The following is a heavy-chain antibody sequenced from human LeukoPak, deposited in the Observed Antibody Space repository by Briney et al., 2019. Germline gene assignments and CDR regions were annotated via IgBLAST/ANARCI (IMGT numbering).Heavy chain of an antibody. V-gene: IGHV3-21*01. CDR2: ITRGSIYT. Sequence: SGGSLRLSCAASGFTFSSYSMNWVRQTPGKGLEWVSSITRGSIYTFYADSVKGRFTISRDNAKNSLSLQMNSLRAEDTAVYYCARDPYNGSYGDDYYYYMDVWGKGTTVTISS. J-gene: IGHJ6*03. CDR3: ARDPYNGSYGDDYYYYMDV. D-gene: IGHD1-26*01. CDR1: GFTFSSYS.